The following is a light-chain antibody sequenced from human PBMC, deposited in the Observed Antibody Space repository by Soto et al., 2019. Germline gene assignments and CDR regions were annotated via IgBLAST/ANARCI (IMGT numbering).Light chain of an antibody. J-gene: IGKJ2*02. CDR1: RSIGSS. CDR2: GAS. CDR3: QQYKTWPPST. V-gene: IGKV3-15*01. Sequence: EIVMTQSPAILSVSPGERAALSCRASRSIGSSLAWYQQKPGQAPSLLIYGASTRPTGVPARFSGSGSGTEFTLTISSLQSEDSAVYFCQQYKTWPPSTFAQGTKLEI.